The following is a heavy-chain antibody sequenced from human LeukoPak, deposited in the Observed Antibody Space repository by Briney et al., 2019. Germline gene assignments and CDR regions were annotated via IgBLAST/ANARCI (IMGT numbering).Heavy chain of an antibody. D-gene: IGHD3-16*02. CDR2: IYHSGRP. CDR3: ARVPDYDYIWGSYRYHRYFDY. V-gene: IGHV4-34*01. CDR1: GGSFSGYY. Sequence: PSETLSLTCAVYGGSFSGYYWSWIRQPPGKGLEWIGEIYHSGRPNYNPSLKSRVTISVDTSKNQFSLKLTSVPAADTAVYYCARVPDYDYIWGSYRYHRYFDYWGQGTLVTVSS. J-gene: IGHJ4*02.